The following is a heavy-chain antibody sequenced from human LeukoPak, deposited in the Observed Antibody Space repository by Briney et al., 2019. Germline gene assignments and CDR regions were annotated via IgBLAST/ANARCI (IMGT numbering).Heavy chain of an antibody. J-gene: IGHJ6*02. CDR3: ARRVGGYYYYYGMDV. V-gene: IGHV1-18*01. CDR2: ISAYNGNT. D-gene: IGHD3-16*01. Sequence: ASLKVSCKASGYTFTSYGISWVRQAPGQGLEWMGWISAYNGNTNYAQKLQGRVTMTTDTSTSTAYMELRSLRSDDTAVYYCARRVGGYYYYYGMDVWGQGTTVTVSS. CDR1: GYTFTSYG.